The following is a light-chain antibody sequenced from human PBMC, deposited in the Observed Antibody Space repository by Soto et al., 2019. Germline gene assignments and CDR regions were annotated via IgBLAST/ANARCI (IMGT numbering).Light chain of an antibody. CDR1: SSDVGGYDY. CDR3: SSYTISSTVL. Sequence: QSALTQPASVSGSPRQSITISCTGTSSDVGGYDYVSWYQQEPGKAPKLMIYEVSNRPSGVSSRFSGSKSGNTASLTISGLQAEDEADYYCSSYTISSTVLFGGGTKVTVL. J-gene: IGLJ2*01. V-gene: IGLV2-14*01. CDR2: EVS.